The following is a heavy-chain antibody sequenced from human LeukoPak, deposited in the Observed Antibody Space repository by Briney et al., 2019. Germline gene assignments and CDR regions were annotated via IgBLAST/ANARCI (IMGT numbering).Heavy chain of an antibody. CDR1: GGTFSSYA. J-gene: IGHJ5*02. V-gene: IGHV1-69*05. D-gene: IGHD6-6*01. CDR2: IIPIFGTA. Sequence: SVKVSCKASGGTFSSYAITWVRQAPGQGLEWMGGIIPIFGTANYAEKFQGRVTITTDESTSKAYMELSSLRSEDTAVYYCARDNLIAARGSLGWFDPWGQGTLVAVSS. CDR3: ARDNLIAARGSLGWFDP.